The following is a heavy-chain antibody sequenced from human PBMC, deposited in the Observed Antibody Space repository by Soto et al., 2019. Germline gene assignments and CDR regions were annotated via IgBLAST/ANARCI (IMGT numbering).Heavy chain of an antibody. D-gene: IGHD1-26*01. J-gene: IGHJ5*02. CDR2: ISDSGGTT. CDR3: AKSCIVINCYKHDRFDP. CDR1: GSTFKNYD. V-gene: IGHV3-23*01. Sequence: GGSLRLSCVASGSTFKNYDMTWVRQAPGKGLEWVSVISDSGGTTYYADSVKGRFTVSRDNSKNTLYLQMSSLRAEDTAVYYCAKSCIVINCYKHDRFDPCFLGTFVTVSS.